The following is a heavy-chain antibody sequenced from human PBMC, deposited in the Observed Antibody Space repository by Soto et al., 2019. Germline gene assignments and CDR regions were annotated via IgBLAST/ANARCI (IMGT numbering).Heavy chain of an antibody. CDR1: GFSLTTSGVG. CDR2: IYCDDDK. V-gene: IGHV2-5*02. CDR3: AHRVLRAVFGLVTTTAIYFDF. D-gene: IGHD3-3*01. J-gene: IGHJ4*02. Sequence: QITLNESGPTVVKPTETLTLTCTFSGFSLTTSGVGVGWVRQSPGKAPEWLAFIYCDDDKRYSTSLKNRLTITKETSKNQVVLTMANVDPADTATYYCAHRVLRAVFGLVTTTAIYFDFWGQGTPVVVSS.